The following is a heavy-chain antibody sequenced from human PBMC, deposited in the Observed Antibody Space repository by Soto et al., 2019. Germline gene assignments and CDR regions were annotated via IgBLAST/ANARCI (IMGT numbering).Heavy chain of an antibody. V-gene: IGHV4-39*01. D-gene: IGHD6-6*01. CDR2: IYYSGNT. Sequence: PSETLSLTCSVSSAPLSSSTYYWSWIRQPPGRGPEWIGSIYYSGNTYYKPSLKSRVSISIDTSRNQFSLKLTSVTAADTGVYYCASSSPFHYWGPGILVT. CDR1: SAPLSSSTYY. J-gene: IGHJ4*02. CDR3: ASSSPFHY.